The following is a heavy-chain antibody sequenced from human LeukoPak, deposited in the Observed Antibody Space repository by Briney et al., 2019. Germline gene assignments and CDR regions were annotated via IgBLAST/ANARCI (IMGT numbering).Heavy chain of an antibody. V-gene: IGHV3-64*01. CDR1: GFTFSSYA. Sequence: GGSLRLSCAASGFTFSSYAMHWVRQAPGKGLEYVSAISSNGGSTYYANSVKGRFTISRDNSKNTLYLQMGSLRAEDTAVYYCARAYGSGSYYDYWGQGTLVTVSS. J-gene: IGHJ4*02. D-gene: IGHD3-10*01. CDR3: ARAYGSGSYYDY. CDR2: ISSNGGST.